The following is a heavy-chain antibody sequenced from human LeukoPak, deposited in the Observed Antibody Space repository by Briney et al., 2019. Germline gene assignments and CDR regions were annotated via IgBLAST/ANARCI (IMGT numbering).Heavy chain of an antibody. J-gene: IGHJ4*01. CDR1: GYTFTGHY. CDR2: IHPNSGVT. V-gene: IGHV1-2*02. Sequence: ASVKVSCKASGYTFTGHYMHWVRQAPGQGLEWMGWIHPNSGVTNYAENFQGRITMTRDTSISTAYMELNRLTSDDTAVYYCARDTGFPFFDFWGHGALVTVSS. CDR3: ARDTGFPFFDF.